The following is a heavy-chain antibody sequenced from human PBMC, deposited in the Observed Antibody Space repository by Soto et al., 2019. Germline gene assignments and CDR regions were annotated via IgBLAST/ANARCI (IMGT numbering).Heavy chain of an antibody. J-gene: IGHJ6*02. Sequence: PSETLSITCTVPGGSVSSGSYHWSWIRQPPGKGLEWIGYIYYSGSTNYNPSLKSRVTISVDTSKNQFSLKVSSVTAADTAMYYCARRGYSSYYYYYYGMDVWGQGTTVTVSS. V-gene: IGHV4-61*01. CDR1: GGSVSSGSYH. D-gene: IGHD6-13*01. CDR3: ARRGYSSYYYYYYGMDV. CDR2: IYYSGST.